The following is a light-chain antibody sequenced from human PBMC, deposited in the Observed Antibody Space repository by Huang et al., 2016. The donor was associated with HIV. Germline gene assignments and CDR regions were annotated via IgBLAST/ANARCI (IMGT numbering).Light chain of an antibody. V-gene: IGKV3-20*01. CDR2: GTS. CDR1: QSVSTYY. CDR3: HHYGGSSWT. Sequence: EIVLTQSPGTLSLSPGKGATLSCRASQSVSTYYLGWFQQKPGQAPRLLIYGTSSGATGIPDRFSGSGSGTDFTLTISRLEPEDFAVYYCHHYGGSSWTFGLGTKVEIK. J-gene: IGKJ1*01.